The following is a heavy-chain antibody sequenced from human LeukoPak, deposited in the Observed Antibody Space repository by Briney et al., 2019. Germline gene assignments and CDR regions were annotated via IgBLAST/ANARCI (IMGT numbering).Heavy chain of an antibody. CDR1: GGTFSSYA. CDR2: IIPIFGTA. CDR3: ARGIAVAGTEFDY. J-gene: IGHJ4*02. V-gene: IGHV1-69*13. D-gene: IGHD6-19*01. Sequence: SVKVSCKASGGTFSSYAIGWVRQAPGQGLEWMGGIIPIFGTANYAQKFQGRVTITADESTSTAYMELSSLRSEDTAVYYCARGIAVAGTEFDYWGQGTLVTVSS.